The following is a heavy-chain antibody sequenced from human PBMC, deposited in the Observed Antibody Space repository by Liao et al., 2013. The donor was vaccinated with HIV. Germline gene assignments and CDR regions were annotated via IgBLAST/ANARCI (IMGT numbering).Heavy chain of an antibody. CDR3: ARDGGATRPLRSGWFDP. V-gene: IGHV4-59*01. J-gene: IGHJ5*02. Sequence: QVQLQESGPGLVKPSETLSLTCGVSGGSISSSYCNWIRQSPGKGLEWIGYIYYIGSTNYNPSLKSRVTFSVDTSKNQFSLKLTSVTAADTAMYYCARDGGATRPLRSGWFDPWGQGTLVTVSS. CDR2: IYYIGST. D-gene: IGHD6-19*01. CDR1: GGSISSSY.